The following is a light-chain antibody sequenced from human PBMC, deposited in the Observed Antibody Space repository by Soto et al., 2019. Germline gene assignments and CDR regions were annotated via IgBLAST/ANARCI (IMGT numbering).Light chain of an antibody. J-gene: IGKJ1*01. Sequence: IQITQSPSSLSAPVGGTVTSSCRARQSIRNGLAWYQQKPGKAPKRLIYAASSLQSGVPSRFSGSGSGTEFTLTISSLQPEDFATYYCLQHNSYPWTVGQGTKVDI. V-gene: IGKV1-17*01. CDR3: LQHNSYPWT. CDR2: AAS. CDR1: QSIRNG.